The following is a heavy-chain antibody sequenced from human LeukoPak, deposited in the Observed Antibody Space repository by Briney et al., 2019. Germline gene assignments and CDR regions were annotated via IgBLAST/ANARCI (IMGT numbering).Heavy chain of an antibody. CDR3: ARQMRYCSSTSCYGNWFDL. CDR1: GYTFTGYY. J-gene: IGHJ5*02. D-gene: IGHD2-2*01. V-gene: IGHV1-2*04. CDR2: INPNSGGT. Sequence: ASVKVSCKASGYTFTGYYMHWVRQAPGQGLEWMGWINPNSGGTNYAQKFQGWVTMTRDTSISTAYMELSRLRSDDTAVYYCARQMRYCSSTSCYGNWFDLWGQGTLVTVSS.